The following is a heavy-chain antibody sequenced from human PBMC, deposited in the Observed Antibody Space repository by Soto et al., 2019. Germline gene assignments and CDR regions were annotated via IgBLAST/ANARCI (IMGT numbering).Heavy chain of an antibody. D-gene: IGHD3-10*01. J-gene: IGHJ4*02. Sequence: QLHLQESGPGLVKPSETLSLTRTVSGGSISGSGGLWGWIRQPPGKGLESIGTIYHNGTTYSDPSLWSRVTMSVDTSKNEFSLNLNSLTAADTAVYYCARLPRYGSGTYPEFWGQGTLVTVSS. CDR2: IYHNGTT. CDR3: ARLPRYGSGTYPEF. V-gene: IGHV4-39*01. CDR1: GGSISGSGGL.